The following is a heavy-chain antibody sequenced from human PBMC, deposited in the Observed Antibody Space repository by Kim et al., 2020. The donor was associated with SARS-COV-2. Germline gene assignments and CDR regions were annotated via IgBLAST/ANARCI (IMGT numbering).Heavy chain of an antibody. V-gene: IGHV3-64*05. Sequence: YADSVNGRFTISRYNSKITLYIEMSSLRVEDTAVYYCVKVRGYVWDALEIWGQGTMITVPS. CDR3: VKVRGYVWDALEI. J-gene: IGHJ3*02. D-gene: IGHD3-16*01.